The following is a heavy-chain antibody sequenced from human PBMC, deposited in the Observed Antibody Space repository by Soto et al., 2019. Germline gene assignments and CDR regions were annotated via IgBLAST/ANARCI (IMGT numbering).Heavy chain of an antibody. CDR3: AKGFYYYGSGSHDY. D-gene: IGHD3-10*01. Sequence: LRLSCAASGFTFSSYGMHWVRQAPGKGLEWVAVISYDGSNKYYADSVKGRFTISRDNSKNTLYLQMNSLRAEDTAVYYCAKGFYYYGSGSHDYWGQGTLVTVSS. CDR2: ISYDGSNK. J-gene: IGHJ4*02. CDR1: GFTFSSYG. V-gene: IGHV3-30*18.